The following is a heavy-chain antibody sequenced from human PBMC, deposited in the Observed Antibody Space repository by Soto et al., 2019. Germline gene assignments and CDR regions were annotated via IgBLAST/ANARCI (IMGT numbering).Heavy chain of an antibody. J-gene: IGHJ5*02. CDR1: GFTFDDYA. V-gene: IGHV3-9*01. CDR3: AKDPNSSSSRWFDP. D-gene: IGHD6-6*01. CDR2: ICWNSGSI. Sequence: EVQLVESGGGLVQPGRSLRLSCAASGFTFDDYAMHWVRQAPGKGLEWVSGICWNSGSIGYADSVKGRFTISRDNAKNSLYLQMNSLRAEDTALYYCAKDPNSSSSRWFDPWGQGTLVTVSS.